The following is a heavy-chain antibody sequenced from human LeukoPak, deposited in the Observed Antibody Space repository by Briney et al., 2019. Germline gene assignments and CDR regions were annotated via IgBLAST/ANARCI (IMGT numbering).Heavy chain of an antibody. CDR3: AKDPTGTPY. CDR1: GFTFSSYG. D-gene: IGHD1-7*01. Sequence: GGSLRLSCAASGFTFSSYGMHWVRQAPGKGLEWVAVVSFDGSNQYYADSVKGRFTISRDNSKNTLYLQMNSLRAEDTAVYYCAKDPTGTPYWGQGTLVTVSS. J-gene: IGHJ4*02. CDR2: VSFDGSNQ. V-gene: IGHV3-30*18.